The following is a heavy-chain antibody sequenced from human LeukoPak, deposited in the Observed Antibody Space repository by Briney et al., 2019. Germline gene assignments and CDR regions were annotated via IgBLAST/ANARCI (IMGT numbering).Heavy chain of an antibody. V-gene: IGHV3-23*01. J-gene: IGHJ4*02. CDR2: ISGSGGST. CDR3: AKDDSSGYYYNYFDY. Sequence: GGSLRLSCAASAFTFRSYAMSWVRQAGGKGLEWVSAISGSGGSTYYADSVKGRFTISRDNSKNTLYLQMNSLRAEDTAVYYCAKDDSSGYYYNYFDYWGQGTLVTVSS. CDR1: AFTFRSYA. D-gene: IGHD3-22*01.